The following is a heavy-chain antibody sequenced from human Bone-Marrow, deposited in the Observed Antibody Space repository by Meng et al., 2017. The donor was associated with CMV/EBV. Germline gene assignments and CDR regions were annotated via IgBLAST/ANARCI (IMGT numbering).Heavy chain of an antibody. CDR1: GFTFSSYW. V-gene: IGHV3-74*01. Sequence: GESLKISCAASGFTFSSYWMHWVRQAPGKGLVWVSRINSDGSSTSYADSVKGRFTISRDNAKNSLYLQMNSLRAEDTAVYYCAREGVPAARYNWFDPWGQGTLVTVSS. J-gene: IGHJ5*02. CDR2: INSDGSST. CDR3: AREGVPAARYNWFDP. D-gene: IGHD2-2*01.